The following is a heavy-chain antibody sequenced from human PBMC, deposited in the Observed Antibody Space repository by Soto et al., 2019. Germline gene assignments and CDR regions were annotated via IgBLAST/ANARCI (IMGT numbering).Heavy chain of an antibody. CDR3: ARGLVATASYYGTDV. CDR2: IWYDGSNK. V-gene: IGHV3-33*01. J-gene: IGHJ6*02. D-gene: IGHD5-12*01. CDR1: GFTFSSYG. Sequence: GGSLRLSCAASGFTFSSYGMHWVRQAPGKGLEWVAVIWYDGSNKYYADSVKGRFTISRDNSKNTLYLQMNSLRAEDTAVYYCARGLVATASYYGTDVWGQGTTVTVSS.